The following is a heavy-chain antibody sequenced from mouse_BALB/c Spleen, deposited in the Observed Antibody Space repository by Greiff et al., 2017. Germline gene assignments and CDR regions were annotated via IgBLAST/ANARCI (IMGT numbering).Heavy chain of an antibody. V-gene: IGHV14-4*02. D-gene: IGHD2-4*01. CDR3: NAYDYEYWYFDG. J-gene: IGHJ1*01. Sequence: VQLQQSGAELVRSGASVKLSCTASGFNIKDYYMHWVKQRPEQGLEWIGWIDPENGDTEYAPKFQGKATMTADTSSNTAYLQLSSLTSEDTAVYYCNAYDYEYWYFDGWGAGPRSPSPQ. CDR1: GFNIKDYY. CDR2: IDPENGDT.